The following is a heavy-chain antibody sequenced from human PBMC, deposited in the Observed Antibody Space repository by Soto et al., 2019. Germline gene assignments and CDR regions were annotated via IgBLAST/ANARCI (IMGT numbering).Heavy chain of an antibody. J-gene: IGHJ4*02. CDR3: ARPQGSGSYSPFDY. Sequence: GGSLRLSCAASGFTFSPYYMSWVRQAPGKGLEWVSGINWNGGSTGYADSVKGRFTISRDNAKNSLYLQMNSLRAEDTALYYCARPQGSGSYSPFDYWGQGTLVTVSS. CDR2: INWNGGST. CDR1: GFTFSPYY. V-gene: IGHV3-20*04. D-gene: IGHD3-10*01.